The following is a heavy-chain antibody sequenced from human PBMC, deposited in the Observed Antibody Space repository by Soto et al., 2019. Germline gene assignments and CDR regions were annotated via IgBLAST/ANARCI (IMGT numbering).Heavy chain of an antibody. J-gene: IGHJ1*01. Sequence: EVHLLESGGGLVQPGGSLRLSCAASGFIFKNYAMAWVRQAPGKGLEWVSGLSGNGGSTYYSDSVRGRFTISRDNSSNTLYLQINDVGAEDTAVYYCAQVRGIVGATGFFEHWGQGTVVTVSS. CDR2: LSGNGGST. CDR1: GFIFKNYA. CDR3: AQVRGIVGATGFFEH. V-gene: IGHV3-23*01. D-gene: IGHD1-26*01.